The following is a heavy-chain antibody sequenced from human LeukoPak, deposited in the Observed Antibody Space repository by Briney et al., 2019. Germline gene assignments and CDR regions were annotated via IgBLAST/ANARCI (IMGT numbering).Heavy chain of an antibody. V-gene: IGHV3-23*01. D-gene: IGHD2-15*01. CDR1: GFTSSSYG. J-gene: IGHJ4*02. CDR3: AKDQSCSGGSCYWDY. Sequence: PGGSLRLSCAASGFTSSSYGMSWVRQAQEKGLEWVGGISGSGSNTNYADSVKGRFTISRDNSKNTLYLQMNSLRAEDTAVYYCAKDQSCSGGSCYWDYWGQGTLVTVSS. CDR2: ISGSGSNT.